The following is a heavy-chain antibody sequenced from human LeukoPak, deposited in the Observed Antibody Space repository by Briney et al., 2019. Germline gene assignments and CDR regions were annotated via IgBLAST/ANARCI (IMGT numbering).Heavy chain of an antibody. Sequence: GGSPRLSCAASGFTFNAYSMNRVRQAPGKGLEWVSNIISRGDTTHYAASVKGRFTISRDNAKNSVFLHLNSLRGDDTAVYYCARGRGYCTGVSCDIDYWGQGTLVTVSS. V-gene: IGHV3-48*04. CDR2: IISRGDTT. J-gene: IGHJ4*02. D-gene: IGHD2-8*02. CDR1: GFTFNAYS. CDR3: ARGRGYCTGVSCDIDY.